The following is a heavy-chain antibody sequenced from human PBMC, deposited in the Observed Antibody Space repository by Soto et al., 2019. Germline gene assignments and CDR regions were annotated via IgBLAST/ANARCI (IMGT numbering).Heavy chain of an antibody. CDR3: ARLGGVYSSGHTTP. CDR2: IIPIFGTA. V-gene: IGHV1-69*01. Sequence: QVQLVQSGAEVKKPGSSVKVSCKASGGTFSSYAISWVRQAPGQGLEWMGGIIPIFGTANYEQKFQGRVTIAADESTSAAYRELSSLRAEDTAVYDCARLGGVYSSGHTTPWGQGTLVTVSS. CDR1: GGTFSSYA. D-gene: IGHD6-19*01. J-gene: IGHJ5*02.